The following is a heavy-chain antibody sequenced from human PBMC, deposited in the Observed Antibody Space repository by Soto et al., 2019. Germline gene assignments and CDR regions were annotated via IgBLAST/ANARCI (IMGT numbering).Heavy chain of an antibody. CDR1: GGSISSSSYY. J-gene: IGHJ3*02. Sequence: SETLSLTCTVSGGSISSSSYYWGWIRQPPGKGLEWIGSIYYSGSTYYNPSLKGRVTISGDTSKNQFSLKMSWVTAADTAVYYCARLTAIAAAEDAFDIWGQGTMVTVSS. V-gene: IGHV4-39*01. D-gene: IGHD6-13*01. CDR3: ARLTAIAAAEDAFDI. CDR2: IYYSGST.